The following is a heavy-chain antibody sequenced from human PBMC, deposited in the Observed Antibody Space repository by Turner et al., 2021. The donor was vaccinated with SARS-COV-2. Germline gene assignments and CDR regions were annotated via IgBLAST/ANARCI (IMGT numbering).Heavy chain of an antibody. Sequence: QLQLQESGPGLVKPSETLSLTCTVAGGAISSSRYYWGWIRQPPGKGLEWIGSMYYSGSTYYNPSLKSRVTISVDTSKNQFSLKRSAVTAADTAVYYCARLDYDFWSGYYTGWFDPWGQGTLVTVSS. CDR1: GGAISSSRYY. J-gene: IGHJ5*02. V-gene: IGHV4-39*01. CDR3: ARLDYDFWSGYYTGWFDP. D-gene: IGHD3-3*01. CDR2: MYYSGST.